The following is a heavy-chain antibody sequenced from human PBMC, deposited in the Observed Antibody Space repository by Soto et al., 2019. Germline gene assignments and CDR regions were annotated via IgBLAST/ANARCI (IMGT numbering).Heavy chain of an antibody. J-gene: IGHJ1*01. CDR1: GGSFSGYY. V-gene: IGHV4-34*01. CDR2: INHSGST. D-gene: IGHD2-2*01. Sequence: SETLSLTCAVYGGSFSGYYWSWIRQPPGKGLEWIGEINHSGSTNYNPSLKSRVTISLDTSKNEVSLKLTSVTAADTAVYFCARLGAFYQAMDSWGQGTLVTVSS. CDR3: ARLGAFYQAMDS.